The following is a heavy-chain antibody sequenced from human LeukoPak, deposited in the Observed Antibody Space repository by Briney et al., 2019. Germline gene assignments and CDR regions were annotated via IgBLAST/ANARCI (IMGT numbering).Heavy chain of an antibody. J-gene: IGHJ3*02. CDR3: ARGTMTDAFDI. Sequence: SQTLSLTCTVSGGSISSGSYYWSWIRQPAGKGLEWIGRIYTSGSANYNPSLKSRVTISVDTSKNQFSLKLSSVTAADTAVYYCARGTMTDAFDIWGQGTMVTVSS. V-gene: IGHV4-61*02. D-gene: IGHD3-22*01. CDR2: IYTSGSA. CDR1: GGSISSGSYY.